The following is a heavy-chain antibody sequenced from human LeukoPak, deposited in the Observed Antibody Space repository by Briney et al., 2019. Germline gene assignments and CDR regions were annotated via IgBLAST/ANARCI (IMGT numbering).Heavy chain of an antibody. J-gene: IGHJ4*02. V-gene: IGHV3-7*01. CDR3: ARDDWELLYDY. D-gene: IGHD1-26*01. CDR2: IKQGGSEK. Sequence: GSLRLSCAASGFTFSSYWMSWVRQAPGKGLEWVANIKQGGSEKYYVDSVKGRFTISRDNAKNSLYLQMNSLRAEDTAVYYCARDDWELLYDYWGQGTLVTVSS. CDR1: GFTFSSYW.